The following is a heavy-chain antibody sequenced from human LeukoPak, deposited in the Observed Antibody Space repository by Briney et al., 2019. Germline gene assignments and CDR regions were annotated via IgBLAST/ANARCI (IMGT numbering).Heavy chain of an antibody. CDR3: ARWGYYGSGSYCNPRSGRYGMDV. V-gene: IGHV1-18*01. J-gene: IGHJ6*02. Sequence: EASVKVSCKASGYTFTSYGISWVRQAPGQGLGWMGWISAYNGNTNYAQKLQGRVTMTTDTSTSTAYMELRSLRSDDTAVYYCARWGYYGSGSYCNPRSGRYGMDVWGQGTTVTVS. CDR2: ISAYNGNT. CDR1: GYTFTSYG. D-gene: IGHD3-10*01.